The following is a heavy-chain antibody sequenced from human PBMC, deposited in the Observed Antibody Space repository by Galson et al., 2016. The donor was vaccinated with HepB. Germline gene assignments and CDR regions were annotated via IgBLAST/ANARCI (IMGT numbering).Heavy chain of an antibody. CDR2: ISGYNGHI. Sequence: VSCKASGYTFTSSGISWVRQAPGQWLEWMGWISGYNGHIQYAQKFQDRVTVTADTSTSTAYMELRSLNSDDTAIYYCVRDYSYMPDYWGQGTLVTVSS. V-gene: IGHV1-18*01. CDR3: VRDYSYMPDY. J-gene: IGHJ4*02. D-gene: IGHD2-15*01. CDR1: GYTFTSSG.